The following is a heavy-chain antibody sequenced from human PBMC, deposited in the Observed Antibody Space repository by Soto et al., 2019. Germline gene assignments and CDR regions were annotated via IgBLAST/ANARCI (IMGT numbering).Heavy chain of an antibody. J-gene: IGHJ5*02. CDR2: IIPTFGTA. D-gene: IGHD2-2*02. CDR1: GGTFSSYA. CDR3: ARRGGYCSSTSCYISWFDP. Sequence: GASVKVSCKASGGTFSSYAISWVRQAPGQGLGWMGGIIPTFGTANYAQKFQGRVTITADESTSTAYMQLSSLRSEDTAVYYCARRGGYCSSTSCYISWFDPWGQGTLVNVSS. V-gene: IGHV1-69*13.